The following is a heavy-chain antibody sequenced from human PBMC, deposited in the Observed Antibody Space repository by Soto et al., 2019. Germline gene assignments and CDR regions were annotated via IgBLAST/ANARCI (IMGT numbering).Heavy chain of an antibody. J-gene: IGHJ6*02. V-gene: IGHV1-18*01. CDR2: ISPYTGNT. Sequence: QVQLVQSGDEVKKPGASVKVSCKASGYIFVNYGIAWVRQAPGQGLEWMGWISPYTGNTHSATKIQGRLTMTTDTSTSTAYMDLGSPTHDDTAVYYCVMVDNYVTPTPQDVWGQGTTVTVSS. CDR1: GYIFVNYG. CDR3: VMVDNYVTPTPQDV. D-gene: IGHD3-16*01.